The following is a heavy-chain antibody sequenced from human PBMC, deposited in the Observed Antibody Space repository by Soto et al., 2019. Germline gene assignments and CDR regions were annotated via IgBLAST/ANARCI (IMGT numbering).Heavy chain of an antibody. Sequence: QITLKESGPTLVKPTQTLTLTCTFSGFSLNTSGVGVGWIRQPPGEALEWLTLIYWDDDKRYSPSLNTRLTITKDTSKIQVVLTMTNMDPVDTATYYCARYYFGSGLYFFDYWGQGTLVTVSS. D-gene: IGHD3-10*01. J-gene: IGHJ4*02. V-gene: IGHV2-5*02. CDR1: GFSLNTSGVG. CDR3: ARYYFGSGLYFFDY. CDR2: IYWDDDK.